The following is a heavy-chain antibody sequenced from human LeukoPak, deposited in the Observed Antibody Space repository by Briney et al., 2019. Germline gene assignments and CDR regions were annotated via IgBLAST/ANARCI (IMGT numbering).Heavy chain of an antibody. Sequence: ASVKVSCKASGYTFTSYDINWVRQATGQGLEWMGWMNPNSGNTGYAQKFQGRVTITRNTSISTAYMELSSLRSEDTAVYYCARGGGSTALMVYNWFDPWGQGTLVTVSS. CDR2: MNPNSGNT. V-gene: IGHV1-8*03. CDR1: GYTFTSYD. CDR3: ARGGGSTALMVYNWFDP. J-gene: IGHJ5*02. D-gene: IGHD2-15*01.